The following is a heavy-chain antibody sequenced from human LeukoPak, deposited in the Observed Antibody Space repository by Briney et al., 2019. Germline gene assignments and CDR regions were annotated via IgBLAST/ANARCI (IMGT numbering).Heavy chain of an antibody. D-gene: IGHD3-9*01. J-gene: IGHJ5*02. Sequence: SETLSLTCAVYGGSFSGYYWSWIRQPPGKGLEWIGEINHSGSTNYNPSLKSRVTISVDTSKNQFSLKLSSVTAADTAVYYCARVVRGYFEFVSSWFDPWGQGTLVTVSS. CDR1: GGSFSGYY. CDR3: ARVVRGYFEFVSSWFDP. V-gene: IGHV4-34*01. CDR2: INHSGST.